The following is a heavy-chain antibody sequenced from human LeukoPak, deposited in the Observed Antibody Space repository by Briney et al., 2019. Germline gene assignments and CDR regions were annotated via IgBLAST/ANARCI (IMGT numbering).Heavy chain of an antibody. J-gene: IGHJ4*02. D-gene: IGHD6-19*01. CDR3: ARGGAVAGTRGYFDY. CDR2: IYTSGST. CDR1: GGSISSYY. Sequence: SETLSLTCTVSGGSISSYYWSWIRQPAGKGLEWIGRIYTSGSTNYNPSLKSRVTMSVDTSKNQFSLKLSSVTAADTAVYYCARGGAVAGTRGYFDYWGQGTLVTVSS. V-gene: IGHV4-4*07.